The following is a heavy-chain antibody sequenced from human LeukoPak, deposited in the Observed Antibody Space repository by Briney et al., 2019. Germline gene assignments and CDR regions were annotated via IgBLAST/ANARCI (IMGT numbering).Heavy chain of an antibody. V-gene: IGHV3-74*01. CDR2: INSDGSST. Sequence: GGSLRLSCAASGFTFSSYWMHWVRQAPGKGLVWVSRINSDGSSTSYADSVKGRFTISRDNAKNTLYLQMNSLRAEDTAVYYCATHPGDPSYGFDYWGQGTLVTVSS. CDR1: GFTFSSYW. J-gene: IGHJ4*02. CDR3: ATHPGDPSYGFDY. D-gene: IGHD5-18*01.